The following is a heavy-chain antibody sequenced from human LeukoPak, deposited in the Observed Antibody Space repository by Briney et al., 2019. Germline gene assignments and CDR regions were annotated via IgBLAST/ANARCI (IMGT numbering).Heavy chain of an antibody. J-gene: IGHJ6*02. CDR3: ARGFGKVAANVFGGYTMDV. CDR2: IYTGGST. V-gene: IGHV3-66*02. Sequence: GVSLRLSCAASGFTVNSNYMSWVRQAPGKGLGWVSLIYTGGSTYYADSVKGRFTISRDNSKNTLYLQMNSLRPEDTAVYYCARGFGKVAANVFGGYTMDVWGQGTTVTVSS. D-gene: IGHD6-6*01. CDR1: GFTVNSNY.